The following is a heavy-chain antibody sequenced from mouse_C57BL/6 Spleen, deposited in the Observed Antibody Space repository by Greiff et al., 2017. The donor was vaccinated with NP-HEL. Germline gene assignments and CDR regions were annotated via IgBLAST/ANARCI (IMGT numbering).Heavy chain of an antibody. CDR3: ARRWLHYAMDY. CDR1: GYTFTDYY. V-gene: IGHV1-76*01. Sequence: VQLQQSGAELVRPGASVKLSCKASGYTFTDYYINWVKQRPGQGLEWIARIYPGSGNTYYNEKFKGKATLTAEKSSSTAYMQLSSLTSEDSAVYFCARRWLHYAMDYWGQGTSVTVSS. D-gene: IGHD2-3*01. CDR2: IYPGSGNT. J-gene: IGHJ4*01.